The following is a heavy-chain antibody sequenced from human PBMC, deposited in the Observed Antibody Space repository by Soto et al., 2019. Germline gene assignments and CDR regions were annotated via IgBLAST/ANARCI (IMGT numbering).Heavy chain of an antibody. CDR2: INHSGST. D-gene: IGHD5-12*01. J-gene: IGHJ5*02. V-gene: IGHV4-34*01. Sequence: QVQLQQWGAGLLKPSETLSLTCAVYGGSFSGYYWSWIRQPPGKGLGWIGEINHSGSTNYNPSLKSRVTISVDTSKNQFSLKLSPVTAADTAVYYCARGETHPERGYPKYNWFDPWGQGTLVTVSS. CDR1: GGSFSGYY. CDR3: ARGETHPERGYPKYNWFDP.